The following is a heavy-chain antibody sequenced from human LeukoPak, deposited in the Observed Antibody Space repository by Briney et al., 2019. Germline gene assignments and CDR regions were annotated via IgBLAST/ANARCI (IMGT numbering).Heavy chain of an antibody. D-gene: IGHD3-10*01. Sequence: ASVKVSCKASGYTFTSYDINWVRQATGQGLEWMGWMNPNSGNTGYAQKFPGRVTMTRNTSISTAYMELSSLRSEDTAVYYCARGGYGSGSSTFDYWGQGTLVTVSS. V-gene: IGHV1-8*01. J-gene: IGHJ4*02. CDR2: MNPNSGNT. CDR1: GYTFTSYD. CDR3: ARGGYGSGSSTFDY.